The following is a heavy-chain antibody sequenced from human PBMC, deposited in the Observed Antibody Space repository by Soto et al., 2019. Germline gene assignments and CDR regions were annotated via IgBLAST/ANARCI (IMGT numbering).Heavy chain of an antibody. V-gene: IGHV1-24*01. CDR1: GYTLTEFS. D-gene: IGHD3-10*01. CDR2: FDPEDGER. J-gene: IGHJ4*02. Sequence: ASVKVSCKVSGYTLTEFSMHWVRQAPGKGLEWMGGFDPEDGERSYAQKFQGRVTTTEDTSIDTAYMELSSLRSEDTGVYYCATKWFGESESDYWGQGTLVTVSS. CDR3: ATKWFGESESDY.